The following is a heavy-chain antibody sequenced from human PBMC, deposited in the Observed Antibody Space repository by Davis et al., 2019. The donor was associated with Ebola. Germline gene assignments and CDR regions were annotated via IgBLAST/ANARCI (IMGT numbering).Heavy chain of an antibody. CDR3: ARALVYAIHSGFDP. CDR1: GYTFKNSA. Sequence: AASVTVSCKASGYTFKNSAISWVRQAPGQGLEWMGWINTNTGNPTYAQGFTGRFVFSLDTSVSTAYLQISSLKAEDTAVYYCARALVYAIHSGFDPWGQGTLVTVSS. J-gene: IGHJ5*02. CDR2: INTNTGNP. V-gene: IGHV7-4-1*02. D-gene: IGHD2-8*01.